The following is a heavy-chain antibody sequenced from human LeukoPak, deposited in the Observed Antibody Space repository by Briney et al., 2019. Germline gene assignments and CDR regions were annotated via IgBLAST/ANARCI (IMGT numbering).Heavy chain of an antibody. CDR2: IYYRGST. D-gene: IGHD3-22*01. Sequence: SQTLSLTCTVSGGSISSSSYYWGWIRQPPGKGLEWIGSIYYRGSTYYNPSLRSRITLSLDTSKSQFSLNLSSVTAADTAVYYCARTGDSSGYYRNAIDYWGQGTLVTVSS. CDR3: ARTGDSSGYYRNAIDY. V-gene: IGHV4-39*07. CDR1: GGSISSSSYY. J-gene: IGHJ4*02.